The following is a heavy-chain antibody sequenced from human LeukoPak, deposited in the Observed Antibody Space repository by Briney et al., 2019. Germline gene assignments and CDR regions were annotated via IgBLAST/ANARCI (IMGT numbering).Heavy chain of an antibody. Sequence: GASVKVSCKASGGTFSSYAISWVRQAPGQGLEWMGGIIPIFGTANCAQKFQGRVTITADESTSTAYMELSSLRSEDTAVYYCARDSKRYTISTISYYYYGMDVWGQGTTVTVSS. CDR3: ARDSKRYTISTISYYYYGMDV. J-gene: IGHJ6*02. D-gene: IGHD1-1*01. V-gene: IGHV1-69*13. CDR2: IIPIFGTA. CDR1: GGTFSSYA.